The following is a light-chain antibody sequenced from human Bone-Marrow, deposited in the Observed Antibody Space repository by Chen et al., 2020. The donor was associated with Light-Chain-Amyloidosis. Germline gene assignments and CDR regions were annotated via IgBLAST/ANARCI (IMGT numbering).Light chain of an antibody. CDR1: QSLGSN. Sequence: EILMTQSPATLSVFPGESATLSCRASQSLGSNLAWYQQKPGQAPSLLIYGASSRATGIPARFSGSGSGTEFTLTISSLRSEDFAVYYCQQYDSWPRTFGQGTKVEMK. V-gene: IGKV3-15*01. CDR2: GAS. CDR3: QQYDSWPRT. J-gene: IGKJ1*01.